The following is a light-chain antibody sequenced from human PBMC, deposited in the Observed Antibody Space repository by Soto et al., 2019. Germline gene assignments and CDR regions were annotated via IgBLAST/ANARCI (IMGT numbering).Light chain of an antibody. CDR1: SSDVGGYNY. CDR2: GVN. J-gene: IGLJ2*01. CDR3: SSYTSSSPVV. Sequence: QSALTQPASVSGSPGQSITISCTGTSSDVGGYNYVSWYLQHPGKAPKLMIYGVNNRPSGVSNRFSGSKSGNTASLTISGLQAEDEADYYCSSYTSSSPVVFGGGTKLTVL. V-gene: IGLV2-14*01.